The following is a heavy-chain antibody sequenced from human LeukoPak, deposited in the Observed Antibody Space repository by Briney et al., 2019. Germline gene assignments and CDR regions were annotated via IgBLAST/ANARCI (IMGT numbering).Heavy chain of an antibody. CDR2: FGTRSTSI. CDR3: AREVSEGFDF. Sequence: SGGSLRLSCTASGFTFSGYSMNWIRQAPGKGLEWVPSFGTRSTSIYHAGSVKGRFAISRDNAKNSLYLQMNSLRAEDTALYYCAREVSEGFDFWGQGTLVTVSS. J-gene: IGHJ4*02. D-gene: IGHD3-22*01. V-gene: IGHV3-21*01. CDR1: GFTFSGYS.